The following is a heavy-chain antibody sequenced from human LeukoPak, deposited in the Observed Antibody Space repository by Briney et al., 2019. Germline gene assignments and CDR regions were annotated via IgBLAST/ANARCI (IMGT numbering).Heavy chain of an antibody. CDR2: FYRGGST. J-gene: IGHJ6*03. CDR1: GYSISNGYY. V-gene: IGHV4-38-2*02. CDR3: ARFAGGSSGYFYFMDV. Sequence: SETLSLTCTVSGYSISNGYYWGWIRQPPGKGLEWIGSFYRGGSTYYNPSLKSRVSISVDTSKNQFSLKLSSVTAADTAVYYCARFAGGSSGYFYFMDVWGKGTTVTVSS. D-gene: IGHD6-19*01.